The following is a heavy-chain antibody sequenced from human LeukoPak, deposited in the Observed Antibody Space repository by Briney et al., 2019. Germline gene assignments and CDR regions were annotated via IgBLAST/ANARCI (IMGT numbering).Heavy chain of an antibody. V-gene: IGHV3-30*03. Sequence: PGRSLRLSCAASGFTFSSYGMHWVRQAPGKGLEWVAVISYDGSNKYYADSVKGRFTISRDNSKNALYLQMNSQRAEDTAVYYCARRFPRNAFDIWGQGTMVTVSS. CDR2: ISYDGSNK. CDR3: ARRFPRNAFDI. D-gene: IGHD3-3*01. J-gene: IGHJ3*02. CDR1: GFTFSSYG.